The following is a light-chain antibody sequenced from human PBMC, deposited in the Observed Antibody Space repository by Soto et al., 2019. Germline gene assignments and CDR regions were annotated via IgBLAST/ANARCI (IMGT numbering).Light chain of an antibody. CDR1: QSVSSN. Sequence: EIVMTQSPATLSVSPGERATLSCRASQSVSSNLAWYQQKPGQAPRLLMYGASTRATGIPARFSGSGSGTEFTLTISSLQSEDFAVYYCQQYDNWPFTFGPGTKVDSK. J-gene: IGKJ3*01. CDR3: QQYDNWPFT. CDR2: GAS. V-gene: IGKV3-15*01.